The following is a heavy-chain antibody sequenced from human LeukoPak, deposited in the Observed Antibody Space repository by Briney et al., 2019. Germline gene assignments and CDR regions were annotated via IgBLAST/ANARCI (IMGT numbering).Heavy chain of an antibody. CDR2: INPNSGGT. CDR3: ARDFYDSQDAFDI. Sequence: ASVKVSCKASGYTFTGYYMHWVRQAPGQGLEWMGWINPNSGGTNYAQKFQGRVTMTRDTSISTAYMELSRLRSDDTAVYYCARDFYDSQDAFDIWGQGTMVTVSS. J-gene: IGHJ3*02. D-gene: IGHD3-22*01. CDR1: GYTFTGYY. V-gene: IGHV1-2*02.